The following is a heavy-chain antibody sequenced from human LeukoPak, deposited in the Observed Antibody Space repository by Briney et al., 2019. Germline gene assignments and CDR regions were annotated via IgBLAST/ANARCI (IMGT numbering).Heavy chain of an antibody. CDR2: IIPIFGKE. D-gene: IGHD2-2*01. V-gene: IGHV1-69*13. Sequence: ASVKVSCKASGGTFSSYAISWVPQAPGPGLEWMGGIIPIFGKENCEQKFQGRVTITADECKSTAYMELSSLRSEDTAVYYCASLSRSRNDYWGQGTLVTVSS. CDR3: ASLSRSRNDY. J-gene: IGHJ4*02. CDR1: GGTFSSYA.